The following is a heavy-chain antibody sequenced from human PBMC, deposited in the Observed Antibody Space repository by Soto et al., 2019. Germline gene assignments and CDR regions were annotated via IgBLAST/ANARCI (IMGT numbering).Heavy chain of an antibody. Sequence: ASVKVSCKASGYTFTSYGISWVRQAPGQGLEWMGWISAYNGNTNYAQKLQGRVTMTTDTSTSTAYMELRSLRSDDTAVYYCARDRRCSSTSCYTFGNWFDPWGQGILVTVSS. D-gene: IGHD2-2*02. CDR3: ARDRRCSSTSCYTFGNWFDP. CDR2: ISAYNGNT. J-gene: IGHJ5*02. CDR1: GYTFTSYG. V-gene: IGHV1-18*04.